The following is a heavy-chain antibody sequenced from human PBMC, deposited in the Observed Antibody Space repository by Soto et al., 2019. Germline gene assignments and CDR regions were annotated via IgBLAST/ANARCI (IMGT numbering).Heavy chain of an antibody. CDR1: GFTFSDYY. CDR3: ARAAGEVYYYYGMDV. J-gene: IGHJ6*02. D-gene: IGHD1-26*01. V-gene: IGHV3-11*01. Sequence: GGSLRLSCAASGFTFSDYYMAWIRQAPGKGLEWVSYISSSGSTIYYADSVKGRFTISRDNAKNSLYVQMNSLRAEDTAVYYCARAAGEVYYYYGMDVWGQGTTVNVSS. CDR2: ISSSGSTI.